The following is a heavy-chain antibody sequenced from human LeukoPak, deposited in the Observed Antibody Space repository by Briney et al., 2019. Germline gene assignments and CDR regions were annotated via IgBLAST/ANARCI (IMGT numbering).Heavy chain of an antibody. CDR3: ARDRPWGGTTDV. D-gene: IGHD3-16*01. V-gene: IGHV4-39*07. CDR2: IYYSGST. Sequence: SETLSLTCTVSGGSISSSSYYWGWIRQPPGKGLEWIGSIYYSGSTYYNPSLKSRVTISVDTSKNQFSLKLSSVTAADTAVYYCARDRPWGGTTDVWGQGTTVTVSS. J-gene: IGHJ6*02. CDR1: GGSISSSSYY.